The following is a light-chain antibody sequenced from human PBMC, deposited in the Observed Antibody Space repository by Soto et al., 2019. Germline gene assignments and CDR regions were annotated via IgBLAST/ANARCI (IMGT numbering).Light chain of an antibody. V-gene: IGLV2-14*01. CDR2: DVS. CDR3: SSYTSSSTHV. J-gene: IGLJ1*01. CDR1: SSDVGGYNY. Sequence: QSALTQPASVSGSPGQSITISCAGTSSDVGGYNYVSWYQHHPGKAPELMIYDVSNRPSGVSNRFSGSKSGNTASLTISGLQAEDEADYYCSSYTSSSTHVFGTGTKVTVL.